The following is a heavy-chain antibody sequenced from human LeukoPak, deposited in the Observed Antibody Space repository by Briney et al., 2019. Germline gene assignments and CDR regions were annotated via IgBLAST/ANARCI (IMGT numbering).Heavy chain of an antibody. J-gene: IGHJ6*02. CDR2: IYYSGNT. CDR3: AREDPQTTVPEGMDV. CDR1: GGSISSFY. Sequence: SETLSLTCTVSGGSISSFYWSWVRQAPGKGLEWIGYIYYSGNTNYNPSLKSRVTISVDTSKDRFSLKLSSVTAADTAVYYCAREDPQTTVPEGMDVWGQGTTVTVSS. V-gene: IGHV4-59*01. D-gene: IGHD4-17*01.